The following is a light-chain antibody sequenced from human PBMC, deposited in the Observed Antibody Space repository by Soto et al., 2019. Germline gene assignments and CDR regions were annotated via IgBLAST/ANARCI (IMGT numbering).Light chain of an antibody. Sequence: DIQMTQSPSSLSASVGDRVTITCRASQGISNHLAWYQQKPGTVPKLLIYAASTLQAGVPSRFGGSGPGTDFTLTISSLQPEDVASYYCDDYSSAPFTFGPGTKVYIK. J-gene: IGKJ3*01. CDR1: QGISNH. CDR3: DDYSSAPFT. V-gene: IGKV1-27*01. CDR2: AAS.